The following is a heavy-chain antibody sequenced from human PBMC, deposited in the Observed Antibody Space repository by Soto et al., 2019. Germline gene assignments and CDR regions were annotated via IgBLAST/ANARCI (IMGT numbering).Heavy chain of an antibody. J-gene: IGHJ4*02. Sequence: XASLRLSGAASGFTFSSYGMHWVRQAPGKGLEWVAVIWYDGSNKYYADSVKGRFTISRDNSKNTLYLQMNSLRAEDTAVYYCARGGIAAAGIDYWGQGTLVTVSS. D-gene: IGHD6-13*01. CDR1: GFTFSSYG. CDR2: IWYDGSNK. V-gene: IGHV3-33*01. CDR3: ARGGIAAAGIDY.